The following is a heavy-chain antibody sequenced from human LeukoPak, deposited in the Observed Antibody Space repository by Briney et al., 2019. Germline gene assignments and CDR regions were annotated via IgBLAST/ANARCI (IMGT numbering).Heavy chain of an antibody. CDR1: GFIFSNHN. CDR2: ISVGSRDI. J-gene: IGHJ4*02. D-gene: IGHD7-27*01. Sequence: GGSLRLSCAVSGFIFSNHNMNWVRQAPGKGLEWISYISVGSRDIFYAGSVRGRFTISRDDAKNSVYLQMNSLRDEDTAVYYCARDFAWASDYWGQGALVTVSS. CDR3: ARDFAWASDY. V-gene: IGHV3-48*02.